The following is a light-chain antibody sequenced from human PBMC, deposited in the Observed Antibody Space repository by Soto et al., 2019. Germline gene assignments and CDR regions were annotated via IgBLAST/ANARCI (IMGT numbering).Light chain of an antibody. V-gene: IGKV3-20*01. CDR3: QQYSSWSPIT. J-gene: IGKJ5*01. CDR2: GAS. Sequence: IALTQSPGTLSLSPGERPTLSCRASQSVTSNYLAWYQQKPGQAPRLLIFGASIRATGIPDRFSGSGSGTDFTLTISSLQSEDFAVYYCQQYSSWSPITFGQGTRLEIK. CDR1: QSVTSNY.